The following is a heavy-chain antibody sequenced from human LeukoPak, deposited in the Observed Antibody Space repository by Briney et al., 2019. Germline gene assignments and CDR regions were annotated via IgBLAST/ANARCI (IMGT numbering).Heavy chain of an antibody. CDR1: GYTFTSCD. J-gene: IGHJ4*02. D-gene: IGHD2-15*01. Sequence: RASVKVSCKTSGYTFTSCDINWVRRATGQGLEWMRWKNSNSGNTGYAQKFQRRVTMTRNTSISTAYMELSSLRSEDTAVYYCARGDESLLYDYWGQGTLVTVSS. CDR2: KNSNSGNT. V-gene: IGHV1-8*01. CDR3: ARGDESLLYDY.